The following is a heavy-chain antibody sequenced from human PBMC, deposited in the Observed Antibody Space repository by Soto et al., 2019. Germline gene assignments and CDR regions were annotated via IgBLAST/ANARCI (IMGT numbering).Heavy chain of an antibody. D-gene: IGHD6-13*01. CDR3: ARGSSSWYRN. Sequence: SETLSLTCAVYGGSFSGYYWSWIRQPPGKGLEWIGEINHSGSTNYNPSLKSRVTISVDTSKNQFSLKLSSVTAADTAVYYCARGSSSWYRNWGQGTLVTVSS. CDR2: INHSGST. V-gene: IGHV4-34*01. CDR1: GGSFSGYY. J-gene: IGHJ4*02.